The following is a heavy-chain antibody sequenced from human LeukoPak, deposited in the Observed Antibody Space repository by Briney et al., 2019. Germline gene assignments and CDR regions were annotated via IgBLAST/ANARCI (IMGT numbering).Heavy chain of an antibody. CDR2: IYYSGST. CDR3: ARRSIARGKVDVIVFDY. D-gene: IGHD2-21*01. CDR1: GGSISSYY. J-gene: IGHJ4*02. Sequence: ASETLSLTCTVSGGSISSYYWSWIRQPPGKGLEWIGYIYYSGSTNYNPSLKSRVTISVDTSKNQFSLKLGSVTAADTAVYYCARRSIARGKVDVIVFDYWGQGALVTVSS. V-gene: IGHV4-59*01.